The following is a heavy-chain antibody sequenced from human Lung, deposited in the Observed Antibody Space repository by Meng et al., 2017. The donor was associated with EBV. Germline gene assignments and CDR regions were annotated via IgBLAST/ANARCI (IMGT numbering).Heavy chain of an antibody. CDR3: ARSTFDY. CDR1: GGSISSGGHY. D-gene: IGHD1-26*01. J-gene: IGHJ4*02. Sequence: QVQLQESGPGLVKPSPTLSLICTVSGGSISSGGHYWSWIRQHPEKGLEWIGYIYYSGSTYYKPSLKSRLTISVDRSKSQFSLELSSVTAADTAVYYCARSTFDYWGQGTLVTVSS. CDR2: IYYSGST. V-gene: IGHV4-31*03.